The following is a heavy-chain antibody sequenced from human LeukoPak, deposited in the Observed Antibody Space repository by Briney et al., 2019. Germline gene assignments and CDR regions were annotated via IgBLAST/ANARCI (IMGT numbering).Heavy chain of an antibody. Sequence: PSETLSLTCAVYGGSFSGYYWSWIRQHPGKGLEWIGYIYYSGSTYYNPSLKSRVTISVDTSKNQFSLKLSSVTAADTAVYYCARVNSGYERAHDYWGQGTLVTVSS. CDR2: IYYSGST. V-gene: IGHV4-31*11. CDR1: GGSFSGYY. J-gene: IGHJ4*02. D-gene: IGHD5-12*01. CDR3: ARVNSGYERAHDY.